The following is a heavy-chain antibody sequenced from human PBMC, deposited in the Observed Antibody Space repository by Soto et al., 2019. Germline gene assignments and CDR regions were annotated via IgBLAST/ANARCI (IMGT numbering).Heavy chain of an antibody. D-gene: IGHD1-26*01. CDR2: IIPILGIA. J-gene: IGHJ6*02. CDR1: GGTFSSYT. Sequence: QVQLVQSGAEVKKPGSSVKVSCKASGGTFSSYTISWVRQAPGQGLEWMGRIIPILGIANYAQKFQGRVTITADKSTSTAYMELSSLRSENPAVYYCARDGTKTALNKAYDYYGMDVWGQGTTVTVSS. V-gene: IGHV1-69*08. CDR3: ARDGTKTALNKAYDYYGMDV.